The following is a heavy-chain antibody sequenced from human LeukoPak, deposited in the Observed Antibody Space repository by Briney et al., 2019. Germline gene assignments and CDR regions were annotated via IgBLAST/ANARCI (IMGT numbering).Heavy chain of an antibody. CDR1: GGSFSGYY. CDR2: INHSGST. V-gene: IGHV4-34*01. CDR3: ARQKRNYYYMDV. J-gene: IGHJ6*03. Sequence: SETLSLTCAVYGGSFSGYYWSWIRQPPGKGLEWIGEINHSGSTNYNPSPKSRVTISVDTSKNQFSLKLSSVTAADTAVYYCARQKRNYYYMDVWGKGTTVTVSS.